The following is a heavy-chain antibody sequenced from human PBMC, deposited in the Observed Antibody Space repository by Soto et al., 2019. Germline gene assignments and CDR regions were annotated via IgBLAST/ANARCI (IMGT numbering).Heavy chain of an antibody. J-gene: IGHJ6*02. CDR1: GYTFTSYD. D-gene: IGHD3-3*01. CDR3: ARLITIFGVVMSQNYGMDV. V-gene: IGHV1-8*01. CDR2: MNPNSGNT. Sequence: ASVKVSCKASGYTFTSYDINWVRQATGQGLEWMGWMNPNSGNTGYAQKFQGRVTMTRNTSISTAYMELSSLRSEDTAVYYCARLITIFGVVMSQNYGMDVWGQGTTLTVSS.